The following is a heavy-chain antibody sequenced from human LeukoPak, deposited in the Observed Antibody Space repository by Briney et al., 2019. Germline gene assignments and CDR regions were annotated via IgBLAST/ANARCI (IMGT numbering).Heavy chain of an antibody. D-gene: IGHD2-21*02. J-gene: IGHJ6*03. CDR1: GYTFTGYY. CDR2: INPHSGGT. CDR3: ARGVTARGFYYYMDI. V-gene: IGHV1-2*02. Sequence: ASVKVSCKASGYTFTGYYIQWVRQAPGQGLEWMGWINPHSGGTNYAQEFQGRVTMTRDTSISTAYMELSSLRPDDTAVYSCARGVTARGFYYYMDIWGNGTTVTISS.